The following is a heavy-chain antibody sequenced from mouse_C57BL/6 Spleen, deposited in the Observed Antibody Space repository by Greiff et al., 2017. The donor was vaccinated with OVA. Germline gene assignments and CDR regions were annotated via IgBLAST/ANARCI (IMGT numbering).Heavy chain of an antibody. CDR3: ARLNYGSGRDAMDY. J-gene: IGHJ4*01. CDR2: IYPSDSET. D-gene: IGHD1-1*01. CDR1: GYTFTSYW. V-gene: IGHV1-61*01. Sequence: QVQLQQPGAELVRPGSSVKLSCKASGYTFTSYWMDWVKQRPGQGLEWIGNIYPSDSETHYNQKFKDKATLTVDKSSSTAYMQLSSLTSEDSAVYYCARLNYGSGRDAMDYWGQGTSVTVSS.